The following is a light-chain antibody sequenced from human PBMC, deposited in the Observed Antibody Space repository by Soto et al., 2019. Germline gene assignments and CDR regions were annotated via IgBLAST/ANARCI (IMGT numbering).Light chain of an antibody. V-gene: IGKV3-20*01. Sequence: EIVLTQSPGTLTLSPGERATLSCRASPSVSSSYLAWYQQKPGQDPRPLIYGASSRAIGIPDRFSGSGSGTDFTLTISRLEPEDFAVYYCQQYGSSPWTFGQGTKVEIK. CDR2: GAS. CDR3: QQYGSSPWT. CDR1: PSVSSSY. J-gene: IGKJ1*01.